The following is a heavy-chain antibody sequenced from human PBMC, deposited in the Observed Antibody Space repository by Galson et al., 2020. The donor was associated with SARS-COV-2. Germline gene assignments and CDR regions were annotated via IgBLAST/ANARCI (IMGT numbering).Heavy chain of an antibody. CDR3: ARYTTSSVAFDF. V-gene: IGHV4-59*08. J-gene: IGHJ4*02. Sequence: SETLSLTCNVSGASISSDYWSWIRQSPVKGLEYIGFFHYDETTNYNPSLKSRVTISVDTSRNRFSLTLSSVTVADTAVYYCARYTTSSVAFDFWGQGALVTVSS. CDR2: FHYDETT. D-gene: IGHD2-2*02. CDR1: GASISSDY.